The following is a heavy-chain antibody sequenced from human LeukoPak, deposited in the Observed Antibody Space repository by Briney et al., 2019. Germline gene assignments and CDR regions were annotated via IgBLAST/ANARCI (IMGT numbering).Heavy chain of an antibody. D-gene: IGHD3-16*01. Sequence: PGGSLRLSCAASGFTFSSYSMNWVRQAPGKGLEGVSYISSSSSTIDYADSVKGRFTISRDNAKNSLYLQMNSLRAEDTAVYYCARDRLAYFISWGQGTLVTVSS. CDR2: ISSSSSTI. V-gene: IGHV3-48*04. CDR1: GFTFSSYS. J-gene: IGHJ4*02. CDR3: ARDRLAYFIS.